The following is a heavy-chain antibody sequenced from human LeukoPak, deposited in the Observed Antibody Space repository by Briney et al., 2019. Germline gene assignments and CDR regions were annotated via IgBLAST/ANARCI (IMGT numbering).Heavy chain of an antibody. J-gene: IGHJ4*02. CDR3: AREEGTIFGVVICNFYY. D-gene: IGHD3-3*01. CDR2: IIPIFGTA. Sequence: SVKVSCTASGGTFSSYAISWVRQAPGQGLEWMGGIIPIFGTANYAQKFQGRVTITADESTSTAYMELSSLRSEDTAVYYCAREEGTIFGVVICNFYYWGQGTLVTGSS. V-gene: IGHV1-69*13. CDR1: GGTFSSYA.